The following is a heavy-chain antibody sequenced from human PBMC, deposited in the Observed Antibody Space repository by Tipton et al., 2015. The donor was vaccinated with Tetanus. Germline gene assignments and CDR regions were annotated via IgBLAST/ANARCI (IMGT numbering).Heavy chain of an antibody. CDR1: GFTFSSYG. Sequence: SGFTFSSYGMHWVRQAPGKGLEWVAVISYDGSNKYYADSVKGRFTISRDNSKNTLYLQMNSLRAEDTAVYYCAKGAYYYDSSGYYLLDYWGQGTLVTVSS. CDR3: AKGAYYYDSSGYYLLDY. CDR2: ISYDGSNK. J-gene: IGHJ4*02. D-gene: IGHD3-22*01. V-gene: IGHV3-30*18.